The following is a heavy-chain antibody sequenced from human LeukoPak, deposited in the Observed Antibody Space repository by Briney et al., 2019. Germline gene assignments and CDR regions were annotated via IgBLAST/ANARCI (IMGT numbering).Heavy chain of an antibody. Sequence: SETLSLTCTVSGGSISSSSYYWGWIRQPPGKGLEWIGSIYYSGSTYYNPSLKSRVTISVDTSKNQFSLKLSSVTAADTAVYYCARVTMVRGVILNYYYYYGMDVWGQGTTVTVSS. V-gene: IGHV4-39*01. CDR2: IYYSGST. CDR1: GGSISSSSYY. CDR3: ARVTMVRGVILNYYYYYGMDV. J-gene: IGHJ6*02. D-gene: IGHD3-10*01.